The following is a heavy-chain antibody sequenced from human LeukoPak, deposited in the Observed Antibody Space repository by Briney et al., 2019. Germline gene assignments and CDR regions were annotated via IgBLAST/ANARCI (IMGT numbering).Heavy chain of an antibody. Sequence: GRSLRLSCAASGFTFSSNAIRWVRQAPGKGLEWVAVISYDGSKKFYADSVKGWFTISRDNTKNTLYLQMNRLRAEDTAVYSCARDRVPPASGVFTYYMDVWGKGTTVIVSS. V-gene: IGHV3-30*01. CDR3: ARDRVPPASGVFTYYMDV. J-gene: IGHJ6*03. D-gene: IGHD3-10*01. CDR1: GFTFSSNA. CDR2: ISYDGSKK.